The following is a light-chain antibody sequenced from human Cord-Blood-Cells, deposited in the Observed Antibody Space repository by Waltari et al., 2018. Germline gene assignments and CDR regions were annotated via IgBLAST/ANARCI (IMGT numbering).Light chain of an antibody. J-gene: IGLJ1*01. CDR3: CSYAGSSTFAYV. CDR1: RSDVGRYNL. V-gene: IGLV2-23*02. CDR2: EVS. Sequence: QSALTQPASVSGSPGQSIPISCTGTRSDVGRYNLVSWYQQHPGKAPKLMIYEVSKRPSGVSNRFSGSKSGNTASLTISGLQAEDEADYYCCSYAGSSTFAYVFGTGTKVTVL.